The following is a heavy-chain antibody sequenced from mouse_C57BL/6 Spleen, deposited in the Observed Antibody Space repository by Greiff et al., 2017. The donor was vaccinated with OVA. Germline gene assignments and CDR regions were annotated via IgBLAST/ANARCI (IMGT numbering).Heavy chain of an antibody. CDR3: ASPYHHWRRHENY. J-gene: IGHJ2*02. D-gene: IGHD3-2*01. V-gene: IGHV1-81*01. Sequence: QVQLKESGAELARPGASVKLSCKASGYTFTSYGISWVKQRTGQGLEWIGEIYPRSGNTYYNEKFKGKATLTADKSSSTAYMELRSLTSEDSAVYLCASPYHHWRRHENYWRKGTSHTVPS. CDR1: GYTFTSYG. CDR2: IYPRSGNT.